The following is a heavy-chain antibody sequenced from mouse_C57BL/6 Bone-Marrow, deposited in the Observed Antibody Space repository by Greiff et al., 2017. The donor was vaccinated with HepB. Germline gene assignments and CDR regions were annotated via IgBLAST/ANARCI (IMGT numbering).Heavy chain of an antibody. D-gene: IGHD2-5*01. CDR2: IYPRSGNT. J-gene: IGHJ3*01. Sequence: QVQLQQSGAELARPGASVKLSCKASGYTFTSYGISWVKQRTGQGLEWIGEIYPRSGNTYYNEKFKGKATLTADKSSSTAYMELRSLTSEDSAVYFCARLYYSNRAWFAYWGQGTLVTVSA. CDR3: ARLYYSNRAWFAY. V-gene: IGHV1-81*01. CDR1: GYTFTSYG.